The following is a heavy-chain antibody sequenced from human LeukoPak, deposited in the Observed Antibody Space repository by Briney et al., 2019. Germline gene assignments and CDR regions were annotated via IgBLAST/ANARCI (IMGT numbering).Heavy chain of an antibody. CDR3: GRAFPPLRTSSAGDL. Sequence: GGSLRLSCSASGFSFSDYDMNWVRQATGEGLEWVSSISYLSTHVYYGESVKGRFSISRDNAKNSLFLQMNSLRAEDTAIYYCGRAFPPLRTSSAGDLWGQGILVTVSS. CDR1: GFSFSDYD. V-gene: IGHV3-21*01. CDR2: ISYLSTHV. J-gene: IGHJ4*02. D-gene: IGHD3-16*01.